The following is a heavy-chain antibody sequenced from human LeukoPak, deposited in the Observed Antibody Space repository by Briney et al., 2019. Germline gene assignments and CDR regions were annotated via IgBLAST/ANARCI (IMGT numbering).Heavy chain of an antibody. CDR1: GDSISSISNY. Sequence: PSETLSLTCTVSGDSISSISNYWGWIRQPPGKGLEWIGSIYYSGSTYYNPSLKSRVTISVDTSKNQFSLKLSSVTAADTAVYYCARDEYRKTYYYGSGSYRPWGQGTLVTVSS. D-gene: IGHD3-10*01. CDR3: ARDEYRKTYYYGSGSYRP. J-gene: IGHJ5*02. CDR2: IYYSGST. V-gene: IGHV4-39*07.